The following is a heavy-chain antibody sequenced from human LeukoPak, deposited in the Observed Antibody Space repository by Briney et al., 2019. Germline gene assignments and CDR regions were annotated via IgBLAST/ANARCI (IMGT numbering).Heavy chain of an antibody. CDR3: AKDIGGGYSYGYGY. D-gene: IGHD5-18*01. Sequence: GGSLRLSCAASGFTFSSYWMHWVRQAPGKGLVWVSRINSDGSSTSYADSVKGRFTISRDNAKNTLYLQMNSLRAEDTALYYCAKDIGGGYSYGYGYWGQGTLVTVSS. V-gene: IGHV3-74*01. CDR2: INSDGSST. J-gene: IGHJ4*02. CDR1: GFTFSSYW.